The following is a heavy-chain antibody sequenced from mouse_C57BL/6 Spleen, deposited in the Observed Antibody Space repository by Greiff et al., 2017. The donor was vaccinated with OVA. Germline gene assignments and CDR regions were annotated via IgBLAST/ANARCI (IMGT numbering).Heavy chain of an antibody. CDR3: ARGAFITTVVAEDGFAY. CDR1: GYTFTSYW. D-gene: IGHD1-1*01. CDR2: IHPSDSDT. V-gene: IGHV1-74*01. J-gene: IGHJ3*01. Sequence: QVQLKQPGAELVKPGASVKVSCKASGYTFTSYWMHWVKQRPGQGLEWLGRIHPSDSDTNYNQKFKGKAPLPVDKSSSTGYMQLSSLTSEDSAVYYGARGAFITTVVAEDGFAYWGQGTLVTVSA.